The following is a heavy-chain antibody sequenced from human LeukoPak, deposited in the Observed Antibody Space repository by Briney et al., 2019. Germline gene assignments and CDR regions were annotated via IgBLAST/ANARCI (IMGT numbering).Heavy chain of an antibody. J-gene: IGHJ4*02. Sequence: PGGSLRLSCAASGFTFGSYAMSWVRQPPGKGLEWVATIKPDGSEKRYADSVKGRFTISRDNAKNSLWLQMNSLQGEDTAVYYCARGGVAAARCDYWGQGTLVTVSS. V-gene: IGHV3-7*04. D-gene: IGHD6-25*01. CDR2: IKPDGSEK. CDR1: GFTFGSYA. CDR3: ARGGVAAARCDY.